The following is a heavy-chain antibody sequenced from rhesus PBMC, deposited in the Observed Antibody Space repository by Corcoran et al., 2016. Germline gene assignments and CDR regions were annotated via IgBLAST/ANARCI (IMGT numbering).Heavy chain of an antibody. J-gene: IGHJ4*01. CDR3: STIAGIAGTRVVDY. Sequence: EVKLVKSGAEVKKPGASVKISCTASGYTFTDYYLPWVRQAPGKGLEWMVRVDPEDGEAIHAQKFQDRVTITAETSTDTAYMELSSLRYEDTAVYDCSTIAGIAGTRVVDYWRQGVLVTVSS. CDR1: GYTFTDYY. CDR2: VDPEDGEA. V-gene: IGHV1-111*02. D-gene: IGHD1-14*01.